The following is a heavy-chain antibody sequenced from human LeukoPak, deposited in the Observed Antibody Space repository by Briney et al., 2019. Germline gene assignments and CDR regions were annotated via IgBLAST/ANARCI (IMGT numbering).Heavy chain of an antibody. CDR1: GYSISTGYY. Sequence: PSETLSLTCAVSGYSISTGYYWAWIRQPPGMGLEWIGSIYHNESTYYNPSLKSRVTISVDTSKNQFSLKLSSVTAADTAVYYCARGGSTDYDFWSGYYSLYYFDYWGQGTLVTVSS. CDR3: ARGGSTDYDFWSGYYSLYYFDY. D-gene: IGHD3-3*01. J-gene: IGHJ4*02. V-gene: IGHV4-38-2*01. CDR2: IYHNEST.